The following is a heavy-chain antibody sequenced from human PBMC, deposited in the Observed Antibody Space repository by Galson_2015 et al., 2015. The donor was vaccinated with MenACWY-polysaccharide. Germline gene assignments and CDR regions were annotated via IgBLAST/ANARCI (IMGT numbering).Heavy chain of an antibody. D-gene: IGHD1-14*01. CDR3: ARYGNLGY. V-gene: IGHV3-7*01. Sequence: SLRLSCAASGFTFSSSWMTWVRQAPGKGLEWVAKIKEEGSKVYYVDSVKGRFTISRDNAKNLLYLQMNSLRAEDTAVYYCARYGNLGYWGQGTQVTVSS. CDR2: IKEEGSKV. J-gene: IGHJ4*02. CDR1: GFTFSSSW.